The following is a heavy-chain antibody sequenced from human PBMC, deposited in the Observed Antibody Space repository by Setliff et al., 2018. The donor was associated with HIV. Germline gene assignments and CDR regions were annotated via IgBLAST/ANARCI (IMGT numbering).Heavy chain of an antibody. J-gene: IGHJ5*01. CDR1: GGSISGYY. CDR3: ARGLHTELYFYDSGGYSWFDS. D-gene: IGHD3-22*01. CDR2: MHSPGRIT. Sequence: SETLSLTCTVSGGSISGYYWAWIRQSAGKGLEWIGCMHSPGRITNYDPSLDFNPSLKSRLTLSIDTSKNQFSLKLTSVTAADTAIYYCARGLHTELYFYDSGGYSWFDSWGQGTPVTVSS. V-gene: IGHV4-4*07.